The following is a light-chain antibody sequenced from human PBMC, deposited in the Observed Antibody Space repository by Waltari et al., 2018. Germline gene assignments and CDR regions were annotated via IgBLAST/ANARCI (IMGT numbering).Light chain of an antibody. V-gene: IGLV2-23*01. CDR3: CSYAGSYTWV. CDR2: DDN. Sequence: QSALTQPDSVFGSPGQSITISCTGTSSDVGHYNLVSCYQQHPAKAPKVMIYDDNRRPSGVSDRFSGSKSGNTASLTISGVQAEDEADYYCCSYAGSYTWVFGGGTKLTVL. CDR1: SSDVGHYNL. J-gene: IGLJ3*02.